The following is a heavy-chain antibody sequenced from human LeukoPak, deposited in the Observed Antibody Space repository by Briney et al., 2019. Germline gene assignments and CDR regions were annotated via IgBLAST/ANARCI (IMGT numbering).Heavy chain of an antibody. Sequence: SETLSLTCTVSGGSISSYYWSWIRQPAGKGLEWIGRIYTSGSTNYNPSLESRVTMSVDTSKNQFSLKLSSVTAADTAVYYCARDLYDFWSGYLYFDYWGQGTLVTVSS. CDR1: GGSISSYY. CDR2: IYTSGST. D-gene: IGHD3-3*01. J-gene: IGHJ4*02. CDR3: ARDLYDFWSGYLYFDY. V-gene: IGHV4-4*07.